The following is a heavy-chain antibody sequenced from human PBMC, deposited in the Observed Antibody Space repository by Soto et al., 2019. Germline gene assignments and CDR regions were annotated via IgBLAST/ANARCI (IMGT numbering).Heavy chain of an antibody. CDR1: GYTFTNLG. CDR3: ARGGTPSDY. Sequence: VQLVQSGAAVKKPGASVQVSCKASGYTFTNLGIIWVRQAPGQGLEWMGWISAYNGNINYEQNFQGRVTMPTDTPTSTASMELRSLRSDDTAVYYCARGGTPSDYWGQGTLVTVSS. D-gene: IGHD3-16*01. V-gene: IGHV1-18*01. J-gene: IGHJ4*02. CDR2: ISAYNGNI.